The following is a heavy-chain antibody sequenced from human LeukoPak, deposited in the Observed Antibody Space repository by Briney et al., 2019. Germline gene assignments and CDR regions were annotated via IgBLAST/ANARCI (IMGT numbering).Heavy chain of an antibody. J-gene: IGHJ5*02. V-gene: IGHV4-39*07. CDR1: GGSISSSSYY. D-gene: IGHD2-15*01. Sequence: SETLSLTCTVSGGSISSSSYYWGWIRQPPGKGLEWIGSIYHSGSTYYNPSLKSRVTISVDTSKNQFSLKLSSVTAADTAVYYCARTLYCSGGSCYGLDPWGQGTLVTVSS. CDR2: IYHSGST. CDR3: ARTLYCSGGSCYGLDP.